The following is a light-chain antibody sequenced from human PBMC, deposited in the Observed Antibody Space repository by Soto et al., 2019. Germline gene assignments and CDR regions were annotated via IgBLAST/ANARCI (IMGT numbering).Light chain of an antibody. CDR3: LQHNSYPLT. CDR1: QSVSSTF. Sequence: EIVLTQSPGTLSLSPGERATLSCRASQSVSSTFLAWYQQKPGQAPRLLIYGASRRATGFPARFSGSGPGTDFTLTISSLQPEDFASYYCLQHNSYPLTFGGGTKVDIK. CDR2: GAS. J-gene: IGKJ4*01. V-gene: IGKV3-20*01.